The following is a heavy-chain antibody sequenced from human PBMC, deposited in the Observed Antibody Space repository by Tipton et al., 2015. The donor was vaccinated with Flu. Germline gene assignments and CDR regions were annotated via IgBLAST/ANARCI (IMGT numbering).Heavy chain of an antibody. Sequence: TLSLTCSVSGDSLGSRHFWGWIRQPPGKGLEWIAYIYYSGSTNYNPSLKSRISISVDTSKNQFSLKLSSVTAADTAVYYCARVAHNWNYSIDYWGQGTLVTVSS. J-gene: IGHJ4*02. CDR2: IYYSGST. CDR3: ARVAHNWNYSIDY. D-gene: IGHD1-7*01. V-gene: IGHV4-59*11. CDR1: GDSLGSRHF.